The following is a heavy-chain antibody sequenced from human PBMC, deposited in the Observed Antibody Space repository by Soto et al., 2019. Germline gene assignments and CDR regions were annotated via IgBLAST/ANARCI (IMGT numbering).Heavy chain of an antibody. CDR3: ARVFRDTLTTGYYYYYGMDV. D-gene: IGHD4-17*01. J-gene: IGHJ6*01. CDR2: IIPIFGTA. Sequence: QVQLVQSGAEVKKPGSSVKVSCKASGGTFSSYAISWVRQAPGQGLEWMGGIIPIFGTANYAQKFQGRVTITADKATSTAYMELSRVRSEDTAVYYCARVFRDTLTTGYYYYYGMDVWGQGTTVTVSS. CDR1: GGTFSSYA. V-gene: IGHV1-69*06.